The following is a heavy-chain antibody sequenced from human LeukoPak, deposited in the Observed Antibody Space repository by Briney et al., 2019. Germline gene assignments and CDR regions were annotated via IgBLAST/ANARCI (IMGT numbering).Heavy chain of an antibody. D-gene: IGHD5-24*01. CDR3: ARFLTYRDYVFDI. CDR1: GFTFSLHN. V-gene: IGHV3-48*01. Sequence: GGSLRLSCAASGFTFSLHNMNWVRQAPGKELEWLSYISGSSSTIYYADSVKGRFTISRDNAENSLYLQMNSLRAEDTAVYYCARFLTYRDYVFDIWGQGTMVTVSS. CDR2: ISGSSSTI. J-gene: IGHJ3*02.